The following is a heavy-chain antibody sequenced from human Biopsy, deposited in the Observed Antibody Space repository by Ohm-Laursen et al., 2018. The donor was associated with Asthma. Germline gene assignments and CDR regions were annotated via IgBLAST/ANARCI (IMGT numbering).Heavy chain of an antibody. D-gene: IGHD3-9*01. CDR1: GYNFISFA. Sequence: ASVKVSCKASGYNFISFAIHWVRQAPGQRLEWMGWVNAGNGDTKYSQKFQGRVTITRDTSASTAYMELRSLRSEDTATYYCARTYYDFLTGQVKDVFGVWGQGTMVTVSS. J-gene: IGHJ3*01. CDR3: ARTYYDFLTGQVKDVFGV. CDR2: VNAGNGDT. V-gene: IGHV1-3*01.